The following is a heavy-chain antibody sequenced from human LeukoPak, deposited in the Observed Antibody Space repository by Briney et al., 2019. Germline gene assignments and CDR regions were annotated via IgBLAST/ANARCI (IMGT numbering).Heavy chain of an antibody. Sequence: AASVKVSCKASGYTFTSYEINWVRQATGQGLEWMGWMNPNSGNTCYAQKFQGRVTMTRNTSISTAYMERSRLRSEDTAVYYCARVVQSSSWLDYYYYMDVWGKGTTVTISS. CDR3: ARVVQSSSWLDYYYYMDV. J-gene: IGHJ6*03. V-gene: IGHV1-8*01. CDR1: GYTFTSYE. CDR2: MNPNSGNT. D-gene: IGHD6-13*01.